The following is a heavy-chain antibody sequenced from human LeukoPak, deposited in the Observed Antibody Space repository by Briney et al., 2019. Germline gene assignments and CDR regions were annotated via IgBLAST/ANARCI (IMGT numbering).Heavy chain of an antibody. V-gene: IGHV3-23*01. Sequence: GGSLRLSCAASGFTFTTYWMHWVRQAPGKGLEWVSTITTSDGNTYYADSVKGRFTVSRDNSKNTLFLQMNSLRAEDTAVYYCAKDGGLWVSAHWGDSWGRGTLVTVSS. CDR3: AKDGGLWVSAHWGDS. CDR1: GFTFTTYW. CDR2: ITTSDGNT. D-gene: IGHD7-27*01. J-gene: IGHJ4*02.